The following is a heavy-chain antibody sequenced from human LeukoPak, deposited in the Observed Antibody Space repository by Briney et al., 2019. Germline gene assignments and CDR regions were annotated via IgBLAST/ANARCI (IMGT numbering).Heavy chain of an antibody. Sequence: GGSLRLSCAASGFTFSSYLMSWVRQAPGKGLEWVANIKQDGSEKYYVDSVKGRFTLSRDNAKNSLYLQMNSLRAEDTAVYYCASPLGDYWGQGTLVTVSS. CDR3: ASPLGDY. CDR2: IKQDGSEK. CDR1: GFTFSSYL. J-gene: IGHJ4*02. V-gene: IGHV3-7*01.